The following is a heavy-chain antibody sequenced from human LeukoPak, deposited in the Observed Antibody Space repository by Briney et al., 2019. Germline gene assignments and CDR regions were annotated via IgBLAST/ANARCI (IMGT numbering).Heavy chain of an antibody. J-gene: IGHJ6*02. Sequence: GGSLRLSCAASGFIVSANYMSWVRQTPGKGLEWVSIFYSGGATFYVGSVKGRFTISRDNSKNMLYLQMNSLRAKDTAVYYCARGRGLDVWGQGTTVTVSS. D-gene: IGHD2-15*01. CDR3: ARGRGLDV. CDR1: GFIVSANY. V-gene: IGHV3-53*01. CDR2: FYSGGAT.